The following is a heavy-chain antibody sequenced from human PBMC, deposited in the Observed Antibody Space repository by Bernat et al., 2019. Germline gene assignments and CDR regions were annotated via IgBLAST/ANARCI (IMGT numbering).Heavy chain of an antibody. Sequence: QVQLQESGPGLVKPSETLSLTCTVSGGSISSYYWSWIRQPPGKGLEWIGYIYYSGSTNYNPSLQSLVTISVDTSKNQFSLKLSSVTAADTAVYYCARHRTGYSSFWGYGMDVWGQGTTVTVSS. D-gene: IGHD5-18*01. CDR1: GGSISSYY. CDR2: IYYSGST. J-gene: IGHJ6*02. CDR3: ARHRTGYSSFWGYGMDV. V-gene: IGHV4-59*08.